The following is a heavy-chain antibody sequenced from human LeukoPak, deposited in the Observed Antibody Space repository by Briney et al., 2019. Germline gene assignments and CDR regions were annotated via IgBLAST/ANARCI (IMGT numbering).Heavy chain of an antibody. J-gene: IGHJ4*02. V-gene: IGHV3-20*04. Sequence: GRSLTLSCAASGFTFDDYGMSWVRQAQGKGLEWVSGINWNGGSTGYADSVKGRFTISRDNAKNSLYLQMNSLRAEDTALYYCARGTLKAAATDFDYWGQGTLVTVSS. D-gene: IGHD6-13*01. CDR3: ARGTLKAAATDFDY. CDR2: INWNGGST. CDR1: GFTFDDYG.